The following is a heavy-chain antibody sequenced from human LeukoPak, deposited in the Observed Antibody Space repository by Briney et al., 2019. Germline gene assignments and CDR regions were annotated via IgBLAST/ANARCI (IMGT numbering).Heavy chain of an antibody. CDR3: AREEVVGYWASWYYFDY. Sequence: ASVKVSCNASGYTFTSYYMHWVRQAPGQGLEWMGIINPSGGSTSYAQKFQGRVTMTRDTSTSTVYMELSSLRSEDTAVYYCAREEVVGYWASWYYFDYWGQGTLVTVSS. J-gene: IGHJ4*02. V-gene: IGHV1-46*01. CDR1: GYTFTSYY. D-gene: IGHD2-2*01. CDR2: INPSGGST.